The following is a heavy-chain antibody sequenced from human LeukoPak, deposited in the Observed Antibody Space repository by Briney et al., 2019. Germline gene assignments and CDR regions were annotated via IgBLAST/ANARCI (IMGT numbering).Heavy chain of an antibody. J-gene: IGHJ3*02. D-gene: IGHD5-12*01. CDR3: AKISGVAPI. CDR1: GFTFSSYA. V-gene: IGHV3-23*01. Sequence: PGGSLRLSCAASGFTFSSYAMSWVRQGPGKGLEWVSSITASGGNTYYADSVKGRFTISRDNSKNTLYLRMNSLRAEDTALYYCAKISGVAPIWGQGTMVTVSS. CDR2: ITASGGNT.